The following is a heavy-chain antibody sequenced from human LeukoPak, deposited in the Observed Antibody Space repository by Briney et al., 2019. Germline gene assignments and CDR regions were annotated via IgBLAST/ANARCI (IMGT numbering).Heavy chain of an antibody. CDR2: INHSGST. J-gene: IGHJ4*02. D-gene: IGHD2-15*01. V-gene: IGHV4-34*01. CDR3: ARSGGRY. Sequence: SETLSLTCAVYGGSFSGYYWSWIRRPPGKGLEWIGEINHSGSTNYNPSLKSRVTISVDTSKNQFSLKLSSVTAADTAVYYCARSGGRYWGQGTLVTVSS. CDR1: GGSFSGYY.